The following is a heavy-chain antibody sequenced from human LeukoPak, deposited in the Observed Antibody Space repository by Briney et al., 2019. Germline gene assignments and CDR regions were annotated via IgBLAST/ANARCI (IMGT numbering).Heavy chain of an antibody. CDR3: ARVPKYFDL. V-gene: IGHV4-30-2*01. CDR1: GGSISSGGYS. CDR2: TYHSGST. Sequence: SQTLSLTCAVSGGSISSGGYSWSWIRQPPGKGLEWIGYTYHSGSTYYNPSLKSRVTISVDRSKNQFSLKLSSVTAADTAVYYCARVPKYFDLWGRGTLVTVSS. J-gene: IGHJ2*01.